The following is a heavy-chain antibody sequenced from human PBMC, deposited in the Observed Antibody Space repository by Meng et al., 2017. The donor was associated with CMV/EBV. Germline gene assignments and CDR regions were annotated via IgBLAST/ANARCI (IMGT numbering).Heavy chain of an antibody. J-gene: IGHJ1*01. Sequence: SVTVSCEASGGTFSSYAISWVRHAPAQGLEWMGGIIPIFGTANYAQKFQGRVTITTDESTSTAYMELSSLRSEDTAVYYCVRSYCSSTSCYIPPEYFQHWGQGTLVTVSS. D-gene: IGHD2-2*02. CDR2: IIPIFGTA. CDR3: VRSYCSSTSCYIPPEYFQH. CDR1: GGTFSSYA. V-gene: IGHV1-69*05.